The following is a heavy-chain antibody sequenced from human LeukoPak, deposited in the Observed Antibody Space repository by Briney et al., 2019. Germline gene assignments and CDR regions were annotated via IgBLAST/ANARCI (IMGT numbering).Heavy chain of an antibody. D-gene: IGHD1-1*01. J-gene: IGHJ5*02. CDR1: GYTFTSYG. Sequence: GASVKVSCKASGYTFTSYGISWVRQATGQGLEWMGWMNPNSGNTGYAQKFQGRVTMTRNTSISTAYMELSSLRSEDTAVYYCARGVEFRKSRAQQIPRHNWFDPWGQGTLVTVSS. V-gene: IGHV1-8*02. CDR2: MNPNSGNT. CDR3: ARGVEFRKSRAQQIPRHNWFDP.